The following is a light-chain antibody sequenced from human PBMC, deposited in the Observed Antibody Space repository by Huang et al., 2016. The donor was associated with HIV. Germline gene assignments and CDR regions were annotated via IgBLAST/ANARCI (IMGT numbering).Light chain of an antibody. Sequence: EVVLTQSPSILSLSLGGTGTISCKDSQSVGSYVAWYHQRPGQSPRLLLYDTSNRAAGIPYRFSGSGSGTDFTLTISGLESEERGVFYCQQRSTWPLTFGGGTKLA. CDR3: QQRSTWPLT. CDR1: QSVGSY. V-gene: IGKV3-11*01. J-gene: IGKJ4*01. CDR2: DTS.